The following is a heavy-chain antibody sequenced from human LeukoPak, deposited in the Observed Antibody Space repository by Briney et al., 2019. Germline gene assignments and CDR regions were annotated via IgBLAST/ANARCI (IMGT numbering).Heavy chain of an antibody. CDR1: GFIFSNFD. CDR3: ARGFDYYGSGTYYFDY. D-gene: IGHD3-10*01. Sequence: GGSLRLSCAASGFIFSNFDMHWVRQAPGKGLEYVSSINAGGGSTYYAASVKGRFTISGDAVKDTLYLQMGSVRIEDTAVYYCARGFDYYGSGTYYFDYWGLGTLVTVSS. V-gene: IGHV3-64*02. CDR2: INAGGGST. J-gene: IGHJ4*02.